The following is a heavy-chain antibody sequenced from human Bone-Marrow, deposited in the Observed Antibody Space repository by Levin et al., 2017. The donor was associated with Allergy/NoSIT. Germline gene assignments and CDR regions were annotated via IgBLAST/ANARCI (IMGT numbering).Heavy chain of an antibody. CDR1: GGSISSYY. CDR3: AGDLRAYDILTGYYAGGYFDY. V-gene: IGHV4-59*01. CDR2: IYYSGST. J-gene: IGHJ4*02. D-gene: IGHD3-9*01. Sequence: SETLSLTCTVSGGSISSYYWSWIRQPPGKGLEWIGYIYYSGSTNYNPSLKSRVTISVDTSKNQFSLKLSSVTAADTAVYYCAGDLRAYDILTGYYAGGYFDYWGQGTLVTVSS.